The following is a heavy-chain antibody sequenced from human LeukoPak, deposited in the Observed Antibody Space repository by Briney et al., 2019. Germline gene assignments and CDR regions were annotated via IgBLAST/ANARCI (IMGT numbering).Heavy chain of an antibody. D-gene: IGHD6-19*01. V-gene: IGHV3-30*02. CDR1: GFPFSNYG. CDR3: EGHSSGWTDY. CDR2: IRYDGSNK. J-gene: IGHJ4*02. Sequence: GGSLRLSCVASGFPFSNYGMHWVRQAPGRGLEWVAFIRYDGSNKYYADSVKGRFTISRDNSKNTLYLQMNSLRAEDTAVYFCEGHSSGWTDYWGQGTLVTVSS.